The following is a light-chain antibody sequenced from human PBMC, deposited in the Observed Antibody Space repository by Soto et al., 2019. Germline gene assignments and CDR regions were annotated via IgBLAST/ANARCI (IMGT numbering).Light chain of an antibody. CDR2: GAS. CDR1: QDIGNF. Sequence: IHMTQSPSSVSASVGTRVTITCRASQDIGNFLAWYQQTPGKAPKLLIHGASSLYRGVASRFSGGGTGTDFTLTILSLQPEDFATYYCQQTRAFPRTFGQGTKVDIK. J-gene: IGKJ2*01. V-gene: IGKV1-12*01. CDR3: QQTRAFPRT.